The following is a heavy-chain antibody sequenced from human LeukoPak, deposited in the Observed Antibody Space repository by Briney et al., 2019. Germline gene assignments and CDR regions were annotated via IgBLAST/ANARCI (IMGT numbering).Heavy chain of an antibody. J-gene: IGHJ3*02. D-gene: IGHD3-3*01. V-gene: IGHV1-18*01. CDR2: TSAYTVNT. Sequence: GASVKVSCKASGYTFKNYAISLVRQAPGQGLEWMGWTSAYTVNTNYAQKFQGRVTMTTDTSAGTAYMELRSLRSDDTAVYYCARALQLMYYDSWSGSPDAFDIWGQGTMVTVAS. CDR3: ARALQLMYYDSWSGSPDAFDI. CDR1: GYTFKNYA.